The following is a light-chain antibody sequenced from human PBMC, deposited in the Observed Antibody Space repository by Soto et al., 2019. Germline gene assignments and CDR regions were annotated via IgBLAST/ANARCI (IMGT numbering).Light chain of an antibody. V-gene: IGLV1-47*01. CDR2: RNN. J-gene: IGLJ2*01. CDR1: NSNIGRDN. CDR3: AAWDDSLSGVV. Sequence: QSVLTQPPSASGAPGQRVTISCSGSNSNIGRDNVYWYQHLPGTTPKLLIYRNNQRPSGVPDRFSGFKSGTSASLAISGLRSEDESDYYCAAWDDSLSGVVSGGGTKLTVL.